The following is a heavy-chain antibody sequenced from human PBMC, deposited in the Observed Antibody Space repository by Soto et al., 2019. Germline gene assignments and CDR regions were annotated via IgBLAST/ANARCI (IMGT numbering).Heavy chain of an antibody. CDR1: GGSFSGYY. V-gene: IGHV4-34*01. Sequence: SETLSLTCAVYGGSFSGYYWSWIRQPPGKGLEWIGEINHSGSTNYNPSLKSRVTISVDTSKNQFSLKLSSVTAADTAVYYCARGNPIAAAGNHWFDPWGQGTLVTVSS. CDR3: ARGNPIAAAGNHWFDP. CDR2: INHSGST. D-gene: IGHD6-13*01. J-gene: IGHJ5*02.